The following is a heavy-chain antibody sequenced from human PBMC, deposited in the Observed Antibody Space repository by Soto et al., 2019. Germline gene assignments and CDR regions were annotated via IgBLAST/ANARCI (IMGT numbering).Heavy chain of an antibody. V-gene: IGHV4-34*01. J-gene: IGHJ4*02. CDR3: AIMHTGTTNFDY. CDR1: GGSFSGYY. CDR2: INRSGRT. D-gene: IGHD1-1*01. Sequence: PSETLSLTCDVYGGSFSGYYWSWIRQPPGKGLEWIGEINRSGRTNYNPSLKSRVTMSVDTSKNQFSLNLNSVTAADTAVYYCAIMHTGTTNFDYWGQATLANVSS.